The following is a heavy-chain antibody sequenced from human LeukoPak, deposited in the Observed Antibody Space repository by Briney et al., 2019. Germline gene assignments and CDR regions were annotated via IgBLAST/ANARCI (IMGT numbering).Heavy chain of an antibody. CDR2: IYTSVST. CDR1: VGSISSYY. V-gene: IGHV4-4*07. CDR3: ASTLKDRLAYCGGDCYSGDY. Sequence: SETLSLTCTVSVGSISSYYWSWIRQPAGKGLEWIGRIYTSVSTNYNPSLKSRVTISVDKSKNQFSLKLSSVTAADTAVYYCASTLKDRLAYCGGDCYSGDYWGQGTLVTVSS. J-gene: IGHJ4*02. D-gene: IGHD2-21*02.